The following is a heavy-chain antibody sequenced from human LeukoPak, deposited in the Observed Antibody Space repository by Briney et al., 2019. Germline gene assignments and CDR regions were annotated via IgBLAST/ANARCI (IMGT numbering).Heavy chain of an antibody. V-gene: IGHV3-20*04. CDR3: ARALRRYSYDYPSPDY. Sequence: PGRSLRLSCAASGFTFDDYGLSWVRQAPGKGLEWVSGINWSGGSTVYADSVKGRFTISRDNAKNSLYLQMNSLRAEDTALYYCARALRRYSYDYPSPDYWGPGTLVTVSS. D-gene: IGHD5-18*01. CDR2: INWSGGST. CDR1: GFTFDDYG. J-gene: IGHJ4*02.